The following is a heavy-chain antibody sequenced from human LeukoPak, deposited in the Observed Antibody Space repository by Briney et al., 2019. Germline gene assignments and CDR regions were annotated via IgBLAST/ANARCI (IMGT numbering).Heavy chain of an antibody. Sequence: SETLSLTCAVYGGSLRDYYWSWIRQPPGKGLEWIGEINHSGSTKYNPSLKSRVTISVDTSKNQFTLKLSSVTAADTAIYYCARHQRPNYYDRSGPPDYWGQGTLVTVSS. CDR1: GGSLRDYY. CDR3: ARHQRPNYYDRSGPPDY. J-gene: IGHJ4*02. D-gene: IGHD3-22*01. V-gene: IGHV4-34*01. CDR2: INHSGST.